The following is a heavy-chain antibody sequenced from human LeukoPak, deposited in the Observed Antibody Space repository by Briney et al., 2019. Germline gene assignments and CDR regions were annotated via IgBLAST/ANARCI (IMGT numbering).Heavy chain of an antibody. CDR2: IKSKTDGGTT. Sequence: GGSLRLSCAASGFTFSNAWMSWVRQAPGKGLEWVGRIKSKTDGGTTDYAAPVKGRFTISRDDSKNTLYLQMNSLKTEDTAVYYCIATDETRTSWELDYWGQGTLVTVSS. V-gene: IGHV3-15*01. J-gene: IGHJ4*02. D-gene: IGHD6-13*01. CDR3: IATDETRTSWELDY. CDR1: GFTFSNAW.